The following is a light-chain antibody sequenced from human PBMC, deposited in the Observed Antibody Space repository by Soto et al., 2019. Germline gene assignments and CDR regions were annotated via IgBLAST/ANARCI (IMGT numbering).Light chain of an antibody. CDR3: QQYGSSSWT. CDR2: DAS. Sequence: VLTQSPGTLSLSPGERATLSCRANQSVSSSDLAWYQQKPGQAPRLLMYDASSRATGIPDRFSGSGSGTDFTLTISRLDPEDFAVYYCQQYGSSSWTFGQGTKVDIK. CDR1: QSVSSSD. V-gene: IGKV3-20*01. J-gene: IGKJ1*01.